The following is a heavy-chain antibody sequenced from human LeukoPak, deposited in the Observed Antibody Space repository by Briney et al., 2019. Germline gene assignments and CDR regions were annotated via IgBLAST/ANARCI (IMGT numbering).Heavy chain of an antibody. V-gene: IGHV3-9*03. CDR1: GFTFDDYA. Sequence: GRSLRLSCAASGFTFDDYAMHWVRQAPGKGLEWVSGISWNSGSIGYADSVRGRFTISRDNAKNSLYLQMNSLRAEDMALYYCAKGYCSSTSCSFDYWGQGTLVTVSS. J-gene: IGHJ4*02. CDR2: ISWNSGSI. CDR3: AKGYCSSTSCSFDY. D-gene: IGHD2-2*01.